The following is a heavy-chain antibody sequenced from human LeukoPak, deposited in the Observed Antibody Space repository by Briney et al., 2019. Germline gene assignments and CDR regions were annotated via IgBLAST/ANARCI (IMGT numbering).Heavy chain of an antibody. J-gene: IGHJ3*02. Sequence: GGSLRLSCAASGFTSSSYSMNWVRQAPGKGLEWVSYISSGSGTIYYADSVKGRFTISRDNAKNSLYLQMNSLRDEDTAVYYCARELLERLRGAFDIWGQGTLVTVSS. D-gene: IGHD1-1*01. V-gene: IGHV3-48*02. CDR3: ARELLERLRGAFDI. CDR2: ISSGSGTI. CDR1: GFTSSSYS.